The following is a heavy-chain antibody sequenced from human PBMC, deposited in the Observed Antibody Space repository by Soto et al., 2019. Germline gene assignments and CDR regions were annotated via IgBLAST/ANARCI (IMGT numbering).Heavy chain of an antibody. CDR2: ISGSGGST. CDR1: GFTFSSYA. J-gene: IGHJ4*02. D-gene: IGHD3-9*01. CDR3: AKDPYYDILTGYYGGPYFDY. V-gene: IGHV3-23*01. Sequence: GGSLRLSCAASGFTFSSYAMSWVRQAPGKGLEWVSAISGSGGSTYYADSVKGRFTISRDNSKNTLYLQMNSLRAEDTAVYYCAKDPYYDILTGYYGGPYFDYWGQGTLVTVSS.